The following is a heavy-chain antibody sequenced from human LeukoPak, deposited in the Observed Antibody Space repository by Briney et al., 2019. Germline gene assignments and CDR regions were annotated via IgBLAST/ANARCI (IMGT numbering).Heavy chain of an antibody. CDR1: GYTFTGYY. J-gene: IGHJ4*02. CDR2: INPNSGGT. V-gene: IGHV1-2*02. D-gene: IGHD6-19*01. CDR3: ARDHSSGWSHFDY. Sequence: ASVKVSCKASGYTFTGYYMHWVRQAPGQGLEWMGWINPNSGGTNYAQKFQGRVTMTRDTSISTAYMELSRLRSDDTAVYYCARDHSSGWSHFDYWGQGTLVTVSS.